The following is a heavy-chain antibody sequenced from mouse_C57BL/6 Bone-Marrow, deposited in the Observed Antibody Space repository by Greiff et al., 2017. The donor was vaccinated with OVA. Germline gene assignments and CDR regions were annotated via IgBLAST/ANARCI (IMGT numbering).Heavy chain of an antibody. CDR3: ARRRGYYYGSSYKDEDMDD. Sequence: QVQLQQSGPELVKPGASVKISCKASGYAFSSSWMNWVKQRPGKGLEWIGRIYPGDGDTNYTGKFKGKATLSADKSSSTAYMQLSSLTSEDSAVDFCARRRGYYYGSSYKDEDMDDWGQGTSVTVSS. V-gene: IGHV1-82*01. D-gene: IGHD1-1*01. CDR2: IYPGDGDT. J-gene: IGHJ4*01. CDR1: GYAFSSSW.